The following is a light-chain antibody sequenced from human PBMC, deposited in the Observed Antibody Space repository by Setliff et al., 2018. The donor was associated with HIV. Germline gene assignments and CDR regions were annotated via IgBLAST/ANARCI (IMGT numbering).Light chain of an antibody. CDR2: EVR. CDR3: SSYAITNTLP. V-gene: IGLV2-14*01. Sequence: LTQPASVSGSPGQSITISCTGTSSDVGGYSHVSWYQQHPGRAPKLIIYEVRNRPSGVSNRFSGSKSGNTASLTISGLQTEDEADYYCSSYAITNTLPFGTGTKVTVL. J-gene: IGLJ1*01. CDR1: SSDVGGYSH.